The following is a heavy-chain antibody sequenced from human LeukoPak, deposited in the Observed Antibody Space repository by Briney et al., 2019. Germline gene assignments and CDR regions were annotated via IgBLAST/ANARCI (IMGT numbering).Heavy chain of an antibody. CDR2: IYSSGST. J-gene: IGHJ5*02. V-gene: IGHV4-61*02. Sequence: SGTLSLTCTVSGGSISSGSDYWSWIRQPAGKGLEWIGRIYSSGSTNYNPSLKSRVTISVDTSKNQFSLKLSSVTAADTALYYCARYKTTAGWFDPWGQGTLVTVSS. CDR1: GGSISSGSDY. CDR3: ARYKTTAGWFDP. D-gene: IGHD4-17*01.